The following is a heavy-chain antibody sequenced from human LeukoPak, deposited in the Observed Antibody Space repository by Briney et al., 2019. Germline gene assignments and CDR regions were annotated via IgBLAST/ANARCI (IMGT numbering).Heavy chain of an antibody. J-gene: IGHJ4*02. CDR3: AKEKDYGSGSFSFDY. Sequence: GGSLRLSCAASGFTFSSYGMHWVRQAPGKGLEWVAFIRYDGSNKYYADSVKGRFTTSRDNSKNTLYLQMNSLRAEDTAVYYCAKEKDYGSGSFSFDYWGQGTLVTVSS. CDR1: GFTFSSYG. CDR2: IRYDGSNK. V-gene: IGHV3-30*02. D-gene: IGHD3-10*01.